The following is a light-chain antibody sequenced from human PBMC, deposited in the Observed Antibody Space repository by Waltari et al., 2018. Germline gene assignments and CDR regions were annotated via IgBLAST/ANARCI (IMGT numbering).Light chain of an antibody. CDR1: SGHSNYA. V-gene: IGLV4-69*01. Sequence: QVVLTQAPSASASLGDSVRLTCTLSSGHSNYAIAWLQQQPEKGPRYLMKVNSDGSHSEGGAIPHRFSGSSSGAERYLIISNLQSEDEADYYCQTWGTGGVFGGGTKLTVL. CDR2: VNSDGSH. J-gene: IGLJ3*02. CDR3: QTWGTGGV.